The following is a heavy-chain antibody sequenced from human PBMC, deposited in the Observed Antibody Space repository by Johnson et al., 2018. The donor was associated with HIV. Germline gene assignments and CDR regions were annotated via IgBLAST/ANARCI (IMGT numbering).Heavy chain of an antibody. Sequence: VYLVESGGGLVKPGGSLRLSCAASGFTFDDYAMHWVRQAPGKGLEWVSGISWNSGSTFYADSVRGRFTISRDNSKNTLYLQMGSLRVEDMGIYYCAMPYYFDSGVYQWGQGTMVTVSS. V-gene: IGHV3-9*03. CDR1: GFTFDDYA. CDR3: AMPYYFDSGVYQ. CDR2: ISWNSGST. D-gene: IGHD3-22*01. J-gene: IGHJ3*01.